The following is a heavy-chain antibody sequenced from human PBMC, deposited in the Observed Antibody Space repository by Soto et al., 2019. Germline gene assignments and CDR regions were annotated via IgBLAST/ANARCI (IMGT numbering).Heavy chain of an antibody. Sequence: PGGSLRLFFSLSGFTVSTYCIHWVRQAPGKGLEWVAVISRDGGTKYYADSVKGRFTISKDNSRNTLFLEMNNLRGDDMAVYYCTGEVASGYWGQGTLVTVSS. CDR1: GFTVSTYC. J-gene: IGHJ4*02. V-gene: IGHV3-30*03. CDR2: ISRDGGTK. D-gene: IGHD2-8*02. CDR3: TGEVASGY.